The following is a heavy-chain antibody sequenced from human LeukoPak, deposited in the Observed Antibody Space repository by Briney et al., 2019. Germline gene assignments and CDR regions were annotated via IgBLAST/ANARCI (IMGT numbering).Heavy chain of an antibody. CDR2: IKQDGSEK. CDR1: GFTFSSYW. Sequence: GGSLRLSCAASGFTFSSYWMGWVRQAPGKGLEWVANIKQDGSEKYYVDSVKGRFTISRDNSKTTLYLQMNSLRSEDTAVYYCAKDGGLHLYYYYNYMDIWGKGTTVTVSS. CDR3: AKDGGLHLYYYYNYMDI. D-gene: IGHD5-24*01. J-gene: IGHJ6*03. V-gene: IGHV3-7*01.